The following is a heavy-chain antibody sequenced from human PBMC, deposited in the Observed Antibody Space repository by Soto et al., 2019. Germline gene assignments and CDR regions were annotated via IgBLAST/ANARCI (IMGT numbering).Heavy chain of an antibody. J-gene: IGHJ6*02. V-gene: IGHV4-59*01. Sequence: TSETLSLTCTVSGGSISSYYWSWIRQPPGKGLEWIGYIYYSGSTNYNPSLKSRVTISVDTSKNQFSLKLSSVTAADTAVYYCARDNPYYYDSSGYYYAPYYYGMDVWGQGTTVTVSS. CDR2: IYYSGST. D-gene: IGHD3-22*01. CDR1: GGSISSYY. CDR3: ARDNPYYYDSSGYYYAPYYYGMDV.